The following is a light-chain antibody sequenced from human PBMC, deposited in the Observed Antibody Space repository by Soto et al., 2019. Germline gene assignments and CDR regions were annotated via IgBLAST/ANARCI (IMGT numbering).Light chain of an antibody. V-gene: IGLV2-14*01. CDR3: SSYAGSNNVV. Sequence: QSALTQPASVSGSPGRSITISCTGTSSDVGGYNYVSWYQQHPGKAPKLMIYDVSNRPSGVSNRFSGSKSGNTASLTISGLQAEDEADYYCSSYAGSNNVVFGGGTKLTVL. J-gene: IGLJ2*01. CDR2: DVS. CDR1: SSDVGGYNY.